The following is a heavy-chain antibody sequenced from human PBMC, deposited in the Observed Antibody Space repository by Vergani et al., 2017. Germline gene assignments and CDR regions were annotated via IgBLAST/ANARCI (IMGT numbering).Heavy chain of an antibody. CDR3: ATIGYRRWGYYFGY. CDR1: GFTFSDYY. J-gene: IGHJ4*02. CDR2: ICHTEDT. Sequence: QVQLVESGGGLVKPGGSLRLSCAASGFTFSDYYMSWIRQAPGKGLEWIGEICHTEDTKYSPSLKSRVTVSVDESRNLFSLRLNSVTAADTAVYYCATIGYRRWGYYFGYWGQGILVTVSS. D-gene: IGHD2-2*02. V-gene: IGHV4-34*10.